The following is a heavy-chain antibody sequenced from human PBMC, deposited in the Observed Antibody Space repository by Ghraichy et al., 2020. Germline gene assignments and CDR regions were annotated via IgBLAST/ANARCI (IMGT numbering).Heavy chain of an antibody. CDR2: IYTPENT. D-gene: IGHD4-17*01. J-gene: IGHJ4*02. Sequence: SETLSLTCTVSGGSISSYYWSWIRQPAGRGLEWIGRIYTPENTKYNPSLKSRVTMSVDTSKNQFSLKLSSVTAADTAVHYCARGRGDYVELDYWGQGSLVTVSS. CDR1: GGSISSYY. V-gene: IGHV4-4*07. CDR3: ARGRGDYVELDY.